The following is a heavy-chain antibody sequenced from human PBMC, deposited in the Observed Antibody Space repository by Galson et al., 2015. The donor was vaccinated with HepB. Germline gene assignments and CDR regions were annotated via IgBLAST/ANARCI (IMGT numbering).Heavy chain of an antibody. V-gene: IGHV3-30*03. CDR3: ARAIPHSSSLGGLRGYFDY. CDR1: GFTFSSYG. J-gene: IGHJ4*02. Sequence: SLRLSCAASGFTFSSYGMHWVRQAPGKGLEWVAVISYDGSNKYYADSVKGRFTISRDNSKNTLYLQMNSLRAEDTAVYYCARAIPHSSSLGGLRGYFDYWGQGTLVTVSS. D-gene: IGHD6-13*01. CDR2: ISYDGSNK.